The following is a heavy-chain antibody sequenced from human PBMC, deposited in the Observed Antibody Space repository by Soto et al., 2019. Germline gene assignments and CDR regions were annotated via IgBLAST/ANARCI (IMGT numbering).Heavy chain of an antibody. V-gene: IGHV4-39*01. J-gene: IGHJ5*02. Sequence: SETLSLTCSASGGSIASSSHFWGWVRQPPGKGLEWIGTIYFTGNTYYTPSLKSRLTMSIDTSKNEFSLRLNSVTAADTAVYYCAGQTFTIAAASYGRSNWFDPWGPGTLVTVSS. CDR1: GGSIASSSHF. CDR3: AGQTFTIAAASYGRSNWFDP. D-gene: IGHD6-25*01. CDR2: IYFTGNT.